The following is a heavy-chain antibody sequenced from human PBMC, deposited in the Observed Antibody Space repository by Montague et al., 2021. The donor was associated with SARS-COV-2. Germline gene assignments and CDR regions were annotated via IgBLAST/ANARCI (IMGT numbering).Heavy chain of an antibody. CDR2: VHYTGST. CDR1: GGSISSYY. J-gene: IGHJ4*02. CDR3: ARAQNSSFHSNCVNDFDV. D-gene: IGHD1-1*01. Sequence: SETLSLTCEVSGGSISSYYWSWIRQSPGKGLEWIGYVHYTGSTEYNPSLTTRVTLSLDTPRNHFSLKLRSVTAADTAVYYCARAQNSSFHSNCVNDFDVWGQGTLVTVSS. V-gene: IGHV4-59*01.